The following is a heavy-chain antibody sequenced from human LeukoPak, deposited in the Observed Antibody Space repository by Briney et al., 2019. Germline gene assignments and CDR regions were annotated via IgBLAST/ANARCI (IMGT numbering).Heavy chain of an antibody. D-gene: IGHD3-22*01. V-gene: IGHV1-2*02. Sequence: ASVKVSCKASGYTFTGYYMHWVRQAPGQGLEWMGWINPNSGGTNYAQKFQGRVTMTRDTSISTAYMELSRLRSDDTAVYYCARVEQWLGNYCDSSGYYNTLDYWGQGTLVTVSS. J-gene: IGHJ4*02. CDR3: ARVEQWLGNYCDSSGYYNTLDY. CDR2: INPNSGGT. CDR1: GYTFTGYY.